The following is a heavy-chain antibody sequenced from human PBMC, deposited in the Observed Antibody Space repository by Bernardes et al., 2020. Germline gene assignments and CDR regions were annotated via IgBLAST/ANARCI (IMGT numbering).Heavy chain of an antibody. CDR1: GFTFSSYW. Sequence: GGSLRLSCAASGFTFSSYWMSWVRQAPGKGLEWVANIKQDGSEKYYVDSVKGRFTISRDNAKNSLYLQMNSLRAEDTAVYYCARDWLGYCSSTSCYATPYYYYGMDVWGQGTTVTVSS. J-gene: IGHJ6*02. V-gene: IGHV3-7*01. D-gene: IGHD2-2*01. CDR3: ARDWLGYCSSTSCYATPYYYYGMDV. CDR2: IKQDGSEK.